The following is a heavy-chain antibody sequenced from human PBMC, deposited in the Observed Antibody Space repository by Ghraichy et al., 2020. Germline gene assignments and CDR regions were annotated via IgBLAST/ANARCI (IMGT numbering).Heavy chain of an antibody. D-gene: IGHD3-9*01. CDR1: GGSISSYY. CDR2: IYYSGST. CDR3: ARDGSDYDILTGYYYNWFDP. V-gene: IGHV4-59*01. Sequence: SETLSLTCTVSGGSISSYYWSWIRQPPGKGLEWIGYIYYSGSTNYNPSLKSRVTISVDTSKNQFSLKLSSVTAADTAVYYCARDGSDYDILTGYYYNWFDPWGQGTLVTVSS. J-gene: IGHJ5*02.